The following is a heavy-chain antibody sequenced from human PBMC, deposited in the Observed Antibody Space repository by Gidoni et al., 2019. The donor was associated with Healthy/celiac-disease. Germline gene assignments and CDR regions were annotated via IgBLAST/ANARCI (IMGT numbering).Heavy chain of an antibody. CDR1: GGTFSSYA. J-gene: IGHJ3*02. CDR2: IIPIFGTA. CDR3: ASSSSGYYDAFDI. V-gene: IGHV1-69*01. Sequence: QVQLVQSGAEVKKPGSSVQVSCKASGGTFSSYAIRWVRQAPGQGLEWMGGIIPIFGTANYAQKFQGRVTITADESTSTAYMGLSSLRSEDTAVYYCASSSSGYYDAFDIWGQGTMVTVSS. D-gene: IGHD3-22*01.